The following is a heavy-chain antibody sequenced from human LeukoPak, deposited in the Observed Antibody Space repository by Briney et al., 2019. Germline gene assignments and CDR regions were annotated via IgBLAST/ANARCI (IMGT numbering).Heavy chain of an antibody. CDR1: GFTFDDYA. V-gene: IGHV3-9*01. CDR3: AKSIGYCSSTSCYGIYYYYYGMDV. D-gene: IGHD2-2*01. CDR2: ISWNSGGI. J-gene: IGHJ6*02. Sequence: GGSLRLSCAASGFTFDDYAMHWVRQAPGKGLEWVSGISWNSGGIGYADSVKGRFTISRDNAKNSLYLQMNSLRAEDTALYYCAKSIGYCSSTSCYGIYYYYYGMDVWGQGTTVTVSS.